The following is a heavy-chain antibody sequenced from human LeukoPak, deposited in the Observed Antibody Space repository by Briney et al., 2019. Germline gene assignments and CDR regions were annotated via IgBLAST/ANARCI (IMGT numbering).Heavy chain of an antibody. CDR3: AKDRIYYYDSSGYPYWYFDL. D-gene: IGHD3-22*01. J-gene: IGHJ2*01. CDR2: ISGSGGST. CDR1: GFTVSSNY. Sequence: TGGSLRLSCAASGFTVSSNYMSWVRQAPGKGLEWVSAISGSGGSTYYADSVKGRFTISRDNSKNTLYLQMNSLRAEDTAVYYCAKDRIYYYDSSGYPYWYFDLWGRGTLVTVSS. V-gene: IGHV3-23*01.